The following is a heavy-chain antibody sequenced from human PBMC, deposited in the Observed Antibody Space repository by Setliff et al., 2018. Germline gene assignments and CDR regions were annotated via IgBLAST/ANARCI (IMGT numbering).Heavy chain of an antibody. J-gene: IGHJ4*02. CDR3: ARGSSSGYYFDY. Sequence: VASVKVSCKVSGYRLIEVSMHWVRQAPGKGLEWMGGFDPEDEETIYAQKLQGRVTMTTDTSTSTAYMELRSLRSDDTAVYYCARGSSSGYYFDYWGQGTLVTVSS. D-gene: IGHD6-6*01. V-gene: IGHV1-24*01. CDR1: GYRLIEVS. CDR2: FDPEDEET.